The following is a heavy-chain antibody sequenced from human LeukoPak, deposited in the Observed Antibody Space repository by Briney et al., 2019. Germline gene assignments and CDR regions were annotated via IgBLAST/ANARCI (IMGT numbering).Heavy chain of an antibody. CDR1: GFIFSDYK. CDR3: ARDPSNSSGWLPFDP. D-gene: IGHD6-19*01. V-gene: IGHV4-38-2*02. Sequence: PGGSLTLSCRASGFIFSDYKMNWIRQAPGKGLEWIGSVYYTGSTYYTPSLRSRVTISVDKSKNQFSLKLSSVTAADTAVYYCARDPSNSSGWLPFDPWGQGTLVTVSS. CDR2: VYYTGST. J-gene: IGHJ5*02.